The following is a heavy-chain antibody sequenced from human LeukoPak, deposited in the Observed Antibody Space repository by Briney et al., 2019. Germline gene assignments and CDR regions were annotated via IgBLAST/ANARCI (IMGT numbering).Heavy chain of an antibody. CDR1: GFTFSNYE. CDR3: ARDLSTYDYGVFYYYMDV. D-gene: IGHD3-16*01. CDR2: ISSSGSSI. V-gene: IGHV3-48*03. J-gene: IGHJ6*03. Sequence: PGGSLRLSCAASGFTFSNYEMNWVRQAPGKGLEWISNISSSGSSISYADSVKGRFTISRDNAKNSLYLQMNSLRAEDTAVYYCARDLSTYDYGVFYYYMDVWGKGTSVTVSS.